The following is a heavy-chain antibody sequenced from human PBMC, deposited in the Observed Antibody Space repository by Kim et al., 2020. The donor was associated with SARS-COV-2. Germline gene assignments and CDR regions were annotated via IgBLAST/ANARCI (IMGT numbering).Heavy chain of an antibody. CDR1: GYTFTSYG. D-gene: IGHD3-9*01. CDR2: ISAYNGNT. V-gene: IGHV1-18*04. Sequence: ASVKVSCKASGYTFTSYGISWVRQAPGQGLEWMGWISAYNGNTNYAQKLQGRVTMTTDTSTSTAYMELRSLRSDDTAVYYCARSYYDILTGYYPDYYYYGMDVWGQGTTVTVSS. CDR3: ARSYYDILTGYYPDYYYYGMDV. J-gene: IGHJ6*02.